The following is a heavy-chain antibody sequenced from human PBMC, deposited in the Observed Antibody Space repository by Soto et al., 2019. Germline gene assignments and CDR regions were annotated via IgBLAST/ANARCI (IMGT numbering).Heavy chain of an antibody. Sequence: VGSVRLSCAASGFTFSSYEMNWVRQAPGKGLEWVSYISSSGSTIYYADSVKGRFTISRDNAKNSLYLQMNSLRAEDTAVYYCARGAYSSSSTYYYGMDVWGQGTTVTVSS. D-gene: IGHD6-6*01. CDR3: ARGAYSSSSTYYYGMDV. CDR1: GFTFSSYE. V-gene: IGHV3-48*03. J-gene: IGHJ6*02. CDR2: ISSSGSTI.